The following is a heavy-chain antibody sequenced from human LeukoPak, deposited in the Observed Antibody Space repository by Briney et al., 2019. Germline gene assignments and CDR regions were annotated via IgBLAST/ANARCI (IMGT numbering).Heavy chain of an antibody. D-gene: IGHD1-7*01. J-gene: IGHJ5*02. Sequence: GGSLRLSCAASGFTFNYHCMNWVRQAPGKWLEWLSSISSTSVYTSYADSVKGRFTISRDNARNSLYLQMNSLRAEDTAVYYCARDHSGTYNWFDPWGQGTLVTVSS. V-gene: IGHV3-21*01. CDR2: ISSTSVYT. CDR1: GFTFNYHC. CDR3: ARDHSGTYNWFDP.